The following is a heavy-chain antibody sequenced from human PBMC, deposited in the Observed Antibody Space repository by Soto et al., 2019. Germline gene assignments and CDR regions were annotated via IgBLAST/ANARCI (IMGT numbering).Heavy chain of an antibody. J-gene: IGHJ4*02. CDR3: ARNSFRVGATGY. CDR2: IYYSGST. V-gene: IGHV4-39*01. Sequence: PSETLSLTCTVSGGSISSSSYYWGWIRQPPGKGLEWIGSIYYSGSTYYNRSLKSRVTISVDTSKNQFSLKLSSVTAADTAVYYCARNSFRVGATGYWGQGTLVTVSS. D-gene: IGHD1-26*01. CDR1: GGSISSSSYY.